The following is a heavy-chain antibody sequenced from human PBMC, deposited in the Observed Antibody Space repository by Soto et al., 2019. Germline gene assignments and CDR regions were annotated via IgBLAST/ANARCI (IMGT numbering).Heavy chain of an antibody. Sequence: SETLSLTCAVYGGSFSGYYWSWIRQPPGKGLEWIGEINYSGSTNYNPSLKSRVTISVDTSKNQFSLKLSSVTAADTAVYYCARDYGSKVYWGQGTLVTVSS. CDR2: INYSGST. CDR1: GGSFSGYY. D-gene: IGHD4-17*01. J-gene: IGHJ4*02. V-gene: IGHV4-34*01. CDR3: ARDYGSKVY.